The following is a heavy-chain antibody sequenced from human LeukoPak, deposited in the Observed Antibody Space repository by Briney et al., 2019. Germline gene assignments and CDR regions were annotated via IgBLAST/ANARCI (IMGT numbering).Heavy chain of an antibody. CDR1: GYTFTSYF. D-gene: IGHD6-6*01. CDR2: INPSGGST. V-gene: IGHV1-46*01. CDR3: ARTAGRTFDY. J-gene: IGHJ4*02. Sequence: ASVKVSFKASGYTFTSYFMHWVRQAPGQGLEWMGIINPSGGSTSYAQKIQGRVTMTRDTSTSTVYMELSSLRSEDTAVYYCARTAGRTFDYWGQGTLVTVSS.